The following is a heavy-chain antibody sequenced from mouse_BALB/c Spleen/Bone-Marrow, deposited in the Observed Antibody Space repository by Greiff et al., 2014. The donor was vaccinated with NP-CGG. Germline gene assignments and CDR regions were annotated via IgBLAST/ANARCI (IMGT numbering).Heavy chain of an antibody. V-gene: IGHV1S81*02. CDR1: GYTFTRYY. D-gene: IGHD2-13*01. CDR3: TREGDSPFAY. Sequence: LAESGASVKLSCKASGYTFTRYYMYWVKQRPGQGLEWIGEINPSNGGTNFNEKFKSKATLTVDKSSSTAYMQLSSLTSEDSAVYYCTREGDSPFAYWGQGTLVTVSA. CDR2: INPSNGGT. J-gene: IGHJ3*01.